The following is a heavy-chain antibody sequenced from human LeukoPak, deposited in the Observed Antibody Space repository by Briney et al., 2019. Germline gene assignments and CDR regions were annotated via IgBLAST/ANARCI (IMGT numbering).Heavy chain of an antibody. CDR1: GGSISSSSYY. J-gene: IGHJ6*03. Sequence: SETLSLTCTVSGGSISSSSYYWGWIRQPPGKGLEWIGSIYYSGSTYYNPSLKSRVTISVDTSKNQFSLKLSSVTAADTAVYYCARGRYYDSSGYYNRRYYYYMDVWGKGTTVTVSS. V-gene: IGHV4-39*07. CDR3: ARGRYYDSSGYYNRRYYYYMDV. D-gene: IGHD3-22*01. CDR2: IYYSGST.